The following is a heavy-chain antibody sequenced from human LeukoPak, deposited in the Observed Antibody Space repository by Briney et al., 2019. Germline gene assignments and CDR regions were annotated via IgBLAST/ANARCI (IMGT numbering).Heavy chain of an antibody. D-gene: IGHD1-14*01. J-gene: IGHJ6*02. Sequence: ASVKVSCKASGYTFTGYYMHWVRQAPGQGLEWMGWINPNSGGTNYAQKFQGWVTMTRDTSISTAYMELSRLRSDDTAVYYCATSQPPWYPQDVWGQGTTVTVSS. CDR3: ATSQPPWYPQDV. CDR2: INPNSGGT. V-gene: IGHV1-2*04. CDR1: GYTFTGYY.